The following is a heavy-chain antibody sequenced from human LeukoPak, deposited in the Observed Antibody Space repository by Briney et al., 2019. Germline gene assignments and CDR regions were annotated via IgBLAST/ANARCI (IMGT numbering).Heavy chain of an antibody. D-gene: IGHD2-15*01. CDR2: FDPEDGET. V-gene: IGHV1-24*01. Sequence: ASVKVSCKVSGYTLTELSMHWVRQAPGKGLEWMGGFDPEDGETIYAQKFQGRVTMTEDTSTDTAYMELSSLRSEDTAVYYCATLSRGVAALGNVRILGRYFDYWGQGTLVTVSS. CDR3: ATLSRGVAALGNVRILGRYFDY. CDR1: GYTLTELS. J-gene: IGHJ4*02.